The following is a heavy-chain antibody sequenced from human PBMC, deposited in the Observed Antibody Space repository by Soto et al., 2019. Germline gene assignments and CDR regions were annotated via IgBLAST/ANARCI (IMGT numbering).Heavy chain of an antibody. CDR1: GFTFSSYE. V-gene: IGHV3-48*03. D-gene: IGHD2-21*02. CDR3: ARGDCGGDCYSSSYYYGMDV. J-gene: IGHJ6*02. CDR2: ISSSGSTI. Sequence: EVQLVESGGGLVQPGGSLRLSCAVSGFTFSSYEMNWVRQAPGKGLEWVSYISSSGSTIYYADSVKGRFTISRDNAKNSLYLQMNSLRAEDTAVYYCARGDCGGDCYSSSYYYGMDVWGQGTTVTVSS.